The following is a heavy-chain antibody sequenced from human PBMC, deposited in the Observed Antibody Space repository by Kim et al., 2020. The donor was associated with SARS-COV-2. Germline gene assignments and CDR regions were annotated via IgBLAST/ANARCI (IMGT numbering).Heavy chain of an antibody. CDR1: GGSISSYY. CDR3: ARDRGVRGVIIDYGMDV. D-gene: IGHD3-10*01. Sequence: SETLSLTCTVSGGSISSYYWSWIRQPPGKGLEWIGYIYYSGSTNYNPSLKSRVTISVDTSKNQFSLKLSSVTAADTAVYYCARDRGVRGVIIDYGMDVWG. CDR2: IYYSGST. V-gene: IGHV4-59*01. J-gene: IGHJ6*01.